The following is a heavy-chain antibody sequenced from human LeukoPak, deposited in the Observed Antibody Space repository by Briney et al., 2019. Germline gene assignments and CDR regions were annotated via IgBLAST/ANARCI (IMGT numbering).Heavy chain of an antibody. V-gene: IGHV4-30-4*01. J-gene: IGHJ4*02. CDR1: GGSISSGDYY. CDR3: ARESPIFGVFGY. Sequence: PSQTLSLTCTVSGGSISSGDYYWSWIRQPPGKGLEWIGYIYYSGSSHYNPSLESRVTVSVDTSKNQFSLKLNSVTAADTAVYYCARESPIFGVFGYWGQGTLVTVSS. D-gene: IGHD3-3*01. CDR2: IYYSGSS.